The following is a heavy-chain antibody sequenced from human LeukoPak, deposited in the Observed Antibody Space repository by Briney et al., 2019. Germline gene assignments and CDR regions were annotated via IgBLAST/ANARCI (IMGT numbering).Heavy chain of an antibody. CDR3: ARDSKKQQLVLDY. V-gene: IGHV3-64*01. CDR1: GFTFSRYS. D-gene: IGHD6-13*01. Sequence: GGSLRLSCAASGFTFSRYSMHWVRQAPGKGLEYVSAISSNGGSTYYANSVKGRFTISRDNSKNTLYLQMGSLRAEDMAVYYCARDSKKQQLVLDYWGQGTLVTVSS. J-gene: IGHJ4*02. CDR2: ISSNGGST.